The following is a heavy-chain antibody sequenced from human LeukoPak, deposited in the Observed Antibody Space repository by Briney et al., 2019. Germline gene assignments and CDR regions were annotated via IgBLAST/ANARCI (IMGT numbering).Heavy chain of an antibody. CDR1: GFTFDDYA. CDR3: AKDRLLAADYVWGSYVH. V-gene: IGHV3-9*01. J-gene: IGHJ4*02. Sequence: GGSLRLSCAASGFTFDDYAMHWVRQAPGKGLEWVSGISWNSGSIGYADSVKGRFTISRDNAKNTLYLQMNSLRAEDTAVYYCAKDRLLAADYVWGSYVHWGQGTLVTVSS. CDR2: ISWNSGSI. D-gene: IGHD3-16*01.